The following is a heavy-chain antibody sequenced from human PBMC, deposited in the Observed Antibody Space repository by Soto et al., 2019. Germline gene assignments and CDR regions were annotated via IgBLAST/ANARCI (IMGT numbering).Heavy chain of an antibody. CDR3: ASLTPEDIVVVPAAMGDAFDI. Sequence: GGSLRLSCAASGFTFSSYGMHWARQAPGKGLEWVAVIWYDGSNKYYADSVKGRFTISRDNSKNTLYLQMNSLRAEDTAVYYCASLTPEDIVVVPAAMGDAFDIWGQGTMVTVSS. V-gene: IGHV3-33*01. CDR1: GFTFSSYG. CDR2: IWYDGSNK. J-gene: IGHJ3*02. D-gene: IGHD2-2*01.